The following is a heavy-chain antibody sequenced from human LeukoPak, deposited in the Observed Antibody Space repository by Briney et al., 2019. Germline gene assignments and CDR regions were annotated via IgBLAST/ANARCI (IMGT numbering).Heavy chain of an antibody. D-gene: IGHD3-22*01. V-gene: IGHV4-30-2*01. CDR1: GGSISSGGYY. Sequence: SETLSLTCTVSGGSISSGGYYWSWIRQPPGKGLEWIGYIYHSGSTYYNPSLKSRVTISVDTSKNQFSLKLSSVTAADTAVYYCARDSSGYVDYWGQGTLVTVSS. CDR3: ARDSSGYVDY. CDR2: IYHSGST. J-gene: IGHJ4*02.